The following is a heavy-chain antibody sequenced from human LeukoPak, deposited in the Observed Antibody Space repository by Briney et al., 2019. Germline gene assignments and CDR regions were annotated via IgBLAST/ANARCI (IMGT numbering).Heavy chain of an antibody. CDR2: ISGDGGST. CDR3: AKDIRDYYYMDV. Sequence: PGGSLRLSCAASGFTFDDYAMHWVRQAPGKGLEWVSLISGDGGSTYYADSVKGRFTISRYNSKNSLYLQMNSLRTEDTALYYCAKDIRDYYYMDVWGKGTTVTVSS. CDR1: GFTFDDYA. J-gene: IGHJ6*03. V-gene: IGHV3-43*02.